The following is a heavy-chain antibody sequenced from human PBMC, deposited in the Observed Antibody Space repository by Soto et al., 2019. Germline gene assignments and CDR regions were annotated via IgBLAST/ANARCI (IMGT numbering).Heavy chain of an antibody. CDR2: IYYSGST. J-gene: IGHJ4*02. V-gene: IGHV4-39*01. D-gene: IGHD5-12*01. Sequence: QLQLQESGPGLVKPSETLSLTCTVSGGSISSSSYYWGWIRQPPGKGLEWIGSIYYSGSTYYNPSLKSRVTISVDTSKNQFSLKLSSVTAADTAVYYCARQPYGLVATRGDFDYWGQGTLVTVSS. CDR3: ARQPYGLVATRGDFDY. CDR1: GGSISSSSYY.